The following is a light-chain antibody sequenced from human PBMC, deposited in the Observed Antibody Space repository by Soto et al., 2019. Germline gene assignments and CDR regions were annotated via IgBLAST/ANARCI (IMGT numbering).Light chain of an antibody. J-gene: IGLJ2*01. CDR2: EVT. Sequence: QSVMTQPASVSGSPGQSITISCTGTSSDIGGYNFVSWYQQHPGKAPKLVIYEVTNRPSGISNRFSGSKSGNTASLTISGVQPEDEADYYCSSYRTITTLVLGGGTKLTVI. CDR3: SSYRTITTLV. V-gene: IGLV2-14*01. CDR1: SSDIGGYNF.